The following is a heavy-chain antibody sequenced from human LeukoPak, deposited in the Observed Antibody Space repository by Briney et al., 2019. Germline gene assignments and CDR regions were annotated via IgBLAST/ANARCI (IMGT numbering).Heavy chain of an antibody. D-gene: IGHD2-2*02. CDR2: IIPIFGTA. CDR1: GGTFSSYA. V-gene: IGHV1-69*06. Sequence: GASVKVSCKASGGTFSSYAISWVRQAPGQGLEWMGGIIPIFGTANYAQKFQGRVTITADKSTSTAYMELSSLRSEDTAVYYCARDREDCSSTSCYTWGWYAFDIWGQGTMVTVSS. J-gene: IGHJ3*02. CDR3: ARDREDCSSTSCYTWGWYAFDI.